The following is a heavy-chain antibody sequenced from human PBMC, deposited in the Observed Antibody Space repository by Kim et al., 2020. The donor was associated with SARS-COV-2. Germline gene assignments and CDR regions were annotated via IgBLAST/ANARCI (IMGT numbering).Heavy chain of an antibody. D-gene: IGHD1-1*01. J-gene: IGHJ6*02. V-gene: IGHV1-69*13. CDR2: IIPIFGTA. Sequence: SVKVSCKASGGTFSSYAISWVRQAPGQGLEWMGGIIPIFGTANYAQKFQGRVTITADESTSTAYMELSSLRSEDTAVYYCARVWGSGMQLELSYYYYGMDVWGQGTTVTVSS. CDR3: ARVWGSGMQLELSYYYYGMDV. CDR1: GGTFSSYA.